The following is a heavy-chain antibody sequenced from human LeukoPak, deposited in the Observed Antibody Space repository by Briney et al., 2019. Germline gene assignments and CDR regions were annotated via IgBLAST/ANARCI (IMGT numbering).Heavy chain of an antibody. CDR3: AAGEYRYYFDY. CDR2: ISGSGGST. Sequence: GGSLRLSCAASGFTFSSYAMSWVRQAPGKGLEWVSAISGSGGSTYYADSVKGRFTISRDNSKNTVYLQMNSLRAEDTAVYYCAAGEYRYYFDYWGQGTLVTVSS. CDR1: GFTFSSYA. J-gene: IGHJ4*02. V-gene: IGHV3-23*01. D-gene: IGHD3-10*01.